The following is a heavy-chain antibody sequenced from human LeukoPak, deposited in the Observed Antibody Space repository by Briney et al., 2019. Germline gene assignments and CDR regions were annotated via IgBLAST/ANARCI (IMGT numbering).Heavy chain of an antibody. J-gene: IGHJ4*02. CDR2: ISGRGGST. Sequence: PGGSLRLSCAASGFTFSNYAMIWVRQAPGKGWEWVSAISGRGGSTFCADSVKGRFTIYRDNSKDTLSLQMNSLRFEDTAVYYCAKDFGAVVTAIPSYWGQGTLVSVST. V-gene: IGHV3-23*01. CDR3: AKDFGAVVTAIPSY. CDR1: GFTFSNYA. D-gene: IGHD2-21*02.